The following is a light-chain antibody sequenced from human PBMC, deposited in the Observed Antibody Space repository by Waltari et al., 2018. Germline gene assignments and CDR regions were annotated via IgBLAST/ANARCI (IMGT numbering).Light chain of an antibody. CDR1: SSNIGSNF. V-gene: IGLV1-47*01. Sequence: QSVLTQPPSASGTPGQRVTISCSGSSSNIGSNFVCWYQPLQGTAPKLLIYRNDQLPSGVPDRFSGSRSGTSASLAISGLRSEDEADYYCAAWDDSLTVRFGGGTKLTVL. CDR3: AAWDDSLTVR. J-gene: IGLJ3*02. CDR2: RND.